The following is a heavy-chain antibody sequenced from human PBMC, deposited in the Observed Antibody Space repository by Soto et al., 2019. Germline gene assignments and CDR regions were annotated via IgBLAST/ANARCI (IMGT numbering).Heavy chain of an antibody. CDR2: IIGHNGRT. CDR3: TKGAWLDDF. J-gene: IGHJ4*02. Sequence: EVQLLGSGGGLVQPGGSLRLSRAASGFIFDTFDMSWVRQAPGKGLEWVSAIIGHNGRTYYADSVTGRFTISKDNSNKTLYLQMNSLRVEDTAIYYCTKGAWLDDFCGQGVLVTVSS. CDR1: GFIFDTFD. V-gene: IGHV3-23*01. D-gene: IGHD6-19*01.